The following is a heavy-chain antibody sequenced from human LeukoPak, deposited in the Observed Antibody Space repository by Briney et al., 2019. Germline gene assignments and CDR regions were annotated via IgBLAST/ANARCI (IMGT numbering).Heavy chain of an antibody. J-gene: IGHJ4*02. D-gene: IGHD3-10*01. CDR1: GGSISSYH. CDR2: IYYSGST. Sequence: SETLPLTCTVSGGSISSYHWSWIRQPPGKGLEWIGYIYYSGSTNYNPSLKSRVTISVDTSKNQISLKLSSVTAADTAVYYCARARFGELLLYDYWGQGTLVTVSS. CDR3: ARARFGELLLYDY. V-gene: IGHV4-59*01.